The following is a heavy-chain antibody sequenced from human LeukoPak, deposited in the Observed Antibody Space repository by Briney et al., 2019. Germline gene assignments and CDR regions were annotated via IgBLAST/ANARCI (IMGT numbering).Heavy chain of an antibody. CDR2: INSDGSST. Sequence: GGSLRLSCAASGFTFSSYWMHWVRQAPGKGLVWVSRINSDGSSTSYADSVKGRFTISRDNSKNSLYLQMNSLRAEDTALYYCAKDIRYSSSWYPGYFQHWGQGTLVTVSS. CDR1: GFTFSSYW. D-gene: IGHD6-13*01. V-gene: IGHV3-74*01. J-gene: IGHJ1*01. CDR3: AKDIRYSSSWYPGYFQH.